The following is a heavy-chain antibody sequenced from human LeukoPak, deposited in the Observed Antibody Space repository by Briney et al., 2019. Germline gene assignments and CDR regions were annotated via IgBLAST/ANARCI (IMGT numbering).Heavy chain of an antibody. CDR2: IYYSGTT. CDR3: ARPTVEMATIPFDY. CDR1: GDSINSSNYY. V-gene: IGHV4-39*01. J-gene: IGHJ4*02. D-gene: IGHD5-24*01. Sequence: PSETLSLTCTVPGDSINSSNYYWGWIRQPPGKGLEWIGSIYYSGTTYYNPSLKSRVTISVDTSKNQFSLKVSSVTAADTAVYYCARPTVEMATIPFDYWGQGTLVIVSS.